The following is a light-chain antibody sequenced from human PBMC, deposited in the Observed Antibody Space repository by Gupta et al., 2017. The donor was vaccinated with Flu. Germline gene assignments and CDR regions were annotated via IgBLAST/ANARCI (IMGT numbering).Light chain of an antibody. Sequence: EIVLTQSPGTLSLSPGERATLSCRASQSVSSSYLAWYQQKPGQAPRLLIYGASSRATGIPDRFSGSGSGTDFTLTISRLEPEDFAVYYCQQYGSEPPWWTFGQGTKVEIK. CDR3: QQYGSEPPWWT. J-gene: IGKJ1*01. CDR1: QSVSSSY. V-gene: IGKV3-20*01. CDR2: GAS.